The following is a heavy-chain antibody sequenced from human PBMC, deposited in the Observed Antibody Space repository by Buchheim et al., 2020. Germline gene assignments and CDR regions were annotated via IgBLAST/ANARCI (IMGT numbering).Heavy chain of an antibody. V-gene: IGHV3-33*01. D-gene: IGHD6-6*01. Sequence: QVQLVESGGGVVQPGRSLRLSCAASGFTFSSYGMHWVRQAPGKGLEWVAVIWYDGSNKYYADSVKGRFTISRDNSKKTLYLQMNSLRAEDTAVYYCARAGPYSSSSVWALDYWGQGTL. J-gene: IGHJ4*02. CDR3: ARAGPYSSSSVWALDY. CDR1: GFTFSSYG. CDR2: IWYDGSNK.